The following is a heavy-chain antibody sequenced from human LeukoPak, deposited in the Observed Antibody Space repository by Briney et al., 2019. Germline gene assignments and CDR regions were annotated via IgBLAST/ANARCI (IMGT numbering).Heavy chain of an antibody. CDR3: AKGEGEPNWFDP. J-gene: IGHJ5*02. V-gene: IGHV3-11*01. CDR2: ISSSGTTI. CDR1: GFTFSDYY. Sequence: GGSLRLSCAASGFTFSDYYMNWIRQAPGKGLEWVSYISSSGTTIYYADSVKGRFTISRDNAKNSLYLQMNSLRAEVTAVYYCAKGEGEPNWFDPWGQGTLVTVSS. D-gene: IGHD1-26*01.